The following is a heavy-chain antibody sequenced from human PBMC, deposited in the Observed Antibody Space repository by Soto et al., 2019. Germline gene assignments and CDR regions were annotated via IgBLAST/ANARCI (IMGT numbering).Heavy chain of an antibody. V-gene: IGHV3-21*01. CDR3: ARDDGLRGAMTMIVVPSDYYGMDV. D-gene: IGHD3-22*01. Sequence: GGSLRLSCAASGFTFSSYSMNWVRQAPGKGLEWVSSISSSSSYIYYADSVKGRFTISRDNAKNSLYLQMNSLRAEDTAVYYCARDDGLRGAMTMIVVPSDYYGMDVWGQGTTVTVSS. CDR2: ISSSSSYI. J-gene: IGHJ6*02. CDR1: GFTFSSYS.